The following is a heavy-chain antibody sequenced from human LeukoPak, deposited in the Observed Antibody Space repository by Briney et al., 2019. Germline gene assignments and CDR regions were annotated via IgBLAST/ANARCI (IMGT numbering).Heavy chain of an antibody. CDR1: GFTFSSYA. CDR2: ISGSGGSR. V-gene: IGHV3-23*01. Sequence: GSLRLSCAASGFTFSSYAMSWVRQAPGKGLEWVSSISGSGGSRHYADSVQGRFTISRDNSKNTLYLQMNSLRAEDTAVYYCAKAFHPGYCSSTSCFMSYFDYWGQGTLVTVSS. D-gene: IGHD2-2*01. J-gene: IGHJ4*02. CDR3: AKAFHPGYCSSTSCFMSYFDY.